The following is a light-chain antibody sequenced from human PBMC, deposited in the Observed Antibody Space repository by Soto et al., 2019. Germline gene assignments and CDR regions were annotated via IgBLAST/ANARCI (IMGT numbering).Light chain of an antibody. J-gene: IGLJ1*01. CDR2: GNS. Sequence: QPALTQPPSVSGAPGQRVTISCTGSSSNIGAGYDVHWYQQLPGTAPKLLIYGNSNRPSGVPDRFSGSKSGTSASLAITGLQAEDEADYYCQSYDSSLSSYVFGTGTKVTVL. CDR1: SSNIGAGYD. CDR3: QSYDSSLSSYV. V-gene: IGLV1-40*01.